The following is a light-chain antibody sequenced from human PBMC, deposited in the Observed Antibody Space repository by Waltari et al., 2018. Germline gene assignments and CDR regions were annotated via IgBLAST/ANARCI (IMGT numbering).Light chain of an antibody. Sequence: QSALTQPRSVSGSPGQSVTISCTGTSSDVGGYNYVSWYQQHPGKAPKLMIDDVSKRPSGVPDRFSGSKSGNTASLTISGLQAEDEADYYCCSYAGSPYVFGTGTKVTVL. J-gene: IGLJ1*01. CDR1: SSDVGGYNY. V-gene: IGLV2-11*01. CDR3: CSYAGSPYV. CDR2: DVS.